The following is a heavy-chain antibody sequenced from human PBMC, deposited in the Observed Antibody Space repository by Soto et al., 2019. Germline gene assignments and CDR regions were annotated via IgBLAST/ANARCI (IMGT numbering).Heavy chain of an antibody. D-gene: IGHD6-19*01. CDR2: IYWDDDK. V-gene: IGHV2-5*02. J-gene: IGHJ6*02. Sequence: ASGPTLVNPTQTLTLTCTFSGFSLSTSGVGVGWIRQPPGKALEWLALIYWDDDKRYSPSLKSRLTITKDTSKNQVVLTMTNMDPVDTATYYCAHRSRGGWGYYYYYGMDVWGQGTTVTVSS. CDR1: GFSLSTSGVG. CDR3: AHRSRGGWGYYYYYGMDV.